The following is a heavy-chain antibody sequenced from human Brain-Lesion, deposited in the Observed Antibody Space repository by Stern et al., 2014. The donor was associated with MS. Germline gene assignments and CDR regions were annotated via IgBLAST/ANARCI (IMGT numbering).Heavy chain of an antibody. Sequence: VQLEESGPGLVKPSETLSLTCTVSGGSISSSTYYWAWIRQPPGKGLEWIGNIYYSGFTYYNPSLKSRVTISVDMSKNQFSRKLSSVTAADTAIYYCARHDSVPRPSQLYSARDRGPGYFDYWGQGTLVTVSS. CDR3: ARHDSVPRPSQLYSARDRGPGYFDY. CDR2: IYYSGFT. D-gene: IGHD1-26*01. CDR1: GGSISSSTYY. J-gene: IGHJ4*02. V-gene: IGHV4-39*01.